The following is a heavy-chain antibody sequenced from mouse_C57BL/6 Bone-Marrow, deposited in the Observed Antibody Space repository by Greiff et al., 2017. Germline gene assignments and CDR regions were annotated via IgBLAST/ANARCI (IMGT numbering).Heavy chain of an antibody. Sequence: VQLQQPGAELVKPGASVKVSCKASGYTFTSYWMHWVKQRPGQGLEWIGRIHPSDSDTNYNQKFKGKATITADTSSNTAYLQLSSLTSEDTAVYYCTNPYWDLYWGQGTSVTVSA. D-gene: IGHD4-1*01. CDR3: TNPYWDLY. CDR1: GYTFTSYW. V-gene: IGHV1-74*01. J-gene: IGHJ4*01. CDR2: IHPSDSDT.